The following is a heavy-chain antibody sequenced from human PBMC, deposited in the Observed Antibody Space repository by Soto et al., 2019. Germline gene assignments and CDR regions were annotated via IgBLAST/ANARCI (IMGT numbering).Heavy chain of an antibody. CDR1: GYTFTNYG. D-gene: IGHD3-22*01. CDR3: AREREYYYDSSGNYYYHYGMDV. CDR2: ISGYNGNT. J-gene: IGHJ6*02. Sequence: QVQLVESGAEVKKPGASVKVSCKASGYTFTNYGISWVRQAPGQGLEWMGWISGYNGNTKYAQKFQGRVTMTTDTPTSTADVDLRSLRSDDTAVYYCAREREYYYDSSGNYYYHYGMDVWGQGTTVTVS. V-gene: IGHV1-18*04.